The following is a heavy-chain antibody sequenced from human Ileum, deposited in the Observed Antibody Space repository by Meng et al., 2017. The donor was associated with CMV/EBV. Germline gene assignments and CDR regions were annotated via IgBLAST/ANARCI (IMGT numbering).Heavy chain of an antibody. CDR3: VKGIYHFDSSGSWS. V-gene: IGHV3-74*01. CDR2: INFDGTTT. D-gene: IGHD3-22*01. CDR1: GFTFSTHW. Sequence: GGSLRLSCATSGFTFSTHWMHWVRQDPGKGPMWVSRINFDGTTTDYADSVQGRFIISRDNAKNMLYLQMNSLRDEDTAMYYCVKGIYHFDSSGSWSWGQGTLVTVSS. J-gene: IGHJ5*02.